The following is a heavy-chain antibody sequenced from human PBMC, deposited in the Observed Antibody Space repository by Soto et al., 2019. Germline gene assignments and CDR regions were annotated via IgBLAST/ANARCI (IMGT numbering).Heavy chain of an antibody. D-gene: IGHD5-12*01. CDR1: GGSVGSGRHY. V-gene: IGHV4-61*01. J-gene: IGHJ4*02. CDR3: ARGSDAGY. Sequence: QVQLQESGPGLVKPSETLSLTCTVSGGSVGSGRHYWSWIRQSPGKVPEWIGYIHDSGTTNYVSSLKSRVSISADPSRNQFFLKVYSVTAADTAVYYCARGSDAGYWGQGTLVTVSS. CDR2: IHDSGTT.